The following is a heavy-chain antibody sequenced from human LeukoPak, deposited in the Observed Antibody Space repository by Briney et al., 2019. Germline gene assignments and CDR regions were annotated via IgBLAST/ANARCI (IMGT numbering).Heavy chain of an antibody. CDR2: IYTSGST. V-gene: IGHV4-4*07. CDR1: GGSISSYY. Sequence: SETLSLTCTVSGGSISSYYWSWIRQPAGKGLEWIGRIYTSGSTNYNPSLKSRVTMSVDTSKNQFSLKLSSVTAADTAVYYCAREWIVVVPAALKSYYYYHGMDVWGQGTTVTVSS. CDR3: AREWIVVVPAALKSYYYYHGMDV. J-gene: IGHJ6*02. D-gene: IGHD2-2*01.